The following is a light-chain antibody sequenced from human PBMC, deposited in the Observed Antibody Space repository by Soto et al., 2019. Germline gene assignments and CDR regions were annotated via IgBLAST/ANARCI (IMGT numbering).Light chain of an antibody. V-gene: IGKV3-11*01. J-gene: IGKJ1*01. Sequence: EIVFTQSPATLSLSPGERATPSCRASQSVSSYFAWYQQKPGQAPRLLIYDASNRATGIPARFSGSGSGTDFTLTISSLEPEDFAVYYCQQRSNWPLTFGQGTKV. CDR1: QSVSSY. CDR2: DAS. CDR3: QQRSNWPLT.